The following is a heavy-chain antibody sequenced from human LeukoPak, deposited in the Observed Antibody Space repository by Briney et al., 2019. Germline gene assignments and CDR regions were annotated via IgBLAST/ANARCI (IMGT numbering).Heavy chain of an antibody. CDR1: GGSISSYY. Sequence: NPSETLSLTCTVSGGSISSYYWSWIRQPAGKGLEWIGRIYTSGSTNYNPSLKSRVTMSVDTSKNQFSLKLSSVTAADTAVYYCARVRRIAAAAKVDYFDYWGRGTLVTVSS. CDR3: ARVRRIAAAAKVDYFDY. D-gene: IGHD6-13*01. J-gene: IGHJ4*02. V-gene: IGHV4-4*07. CDR2: IYTSGST.